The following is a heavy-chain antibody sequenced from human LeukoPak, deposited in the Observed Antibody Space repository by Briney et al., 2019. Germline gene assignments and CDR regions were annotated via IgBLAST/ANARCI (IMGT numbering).Heavy chain of an antibody. CDR3: AKDQRFGDLDDY. CDR2: IGGSGGST. V-gene: IGHV3-23*01. J-gene: IGHJ4*02. D-gene: IGHD3-10*01. Sequence: GGSLGLSCAASGFTFSSYAMSWVRQAPGKGLEWVSAIGGSGGSTYYADSVKGRFTISRDNSKNTLYLQMNSLRAEDTAVYYCAKDQRFGDLDDYRGQGTLVTVSS. CDR1: GFTFSSYA.